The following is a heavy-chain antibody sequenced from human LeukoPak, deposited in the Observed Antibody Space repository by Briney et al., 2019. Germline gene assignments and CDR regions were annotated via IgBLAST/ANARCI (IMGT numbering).Heavy chain of an antibody. D-gene: IGHD3-3*01. CDR2: ILKDGSNK. CDR1: GFTFSSYG. CDR3: AKGVRITIFGVAATPPDY. J-gene: IGHJ4*02. V-gene: IGHV3-30*18. Sequence: GGSLRLSWAASGFTFSSYGMHWVGQAPGKGLEWVGVILKDGSNKYYADSVKGRFTISRDNSKNTLYVQTNRQRAEDTAVYYCAKGVRITIFGVAATPPDYWLQGTLLTVSS.